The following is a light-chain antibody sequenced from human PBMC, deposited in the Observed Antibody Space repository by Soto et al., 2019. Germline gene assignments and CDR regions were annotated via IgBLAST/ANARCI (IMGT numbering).Light chain of an antibody. J-gene: IGKJ1*01. V-gene: IGKV3-20*01. CDR1: QSVNNN. Sequence: EIILTQSPASLSVSPGERATLSCRASQSVNNNLAWYQQKPGQAPRLLIYGASTRATGIPGRFRGSGSGTDFTLTISRLEPEDVAVYYCQQYGTSPRTVGQGTKVDIK. CDR3: QQYGTSPRT. CDR2: GAS.